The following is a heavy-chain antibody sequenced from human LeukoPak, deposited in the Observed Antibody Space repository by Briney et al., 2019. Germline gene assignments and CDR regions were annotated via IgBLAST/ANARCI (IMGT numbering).Heavy chain of an antibody. CDR1: GYTFTDYG. Sequence: GSVKVSCKASGYTFTDYGIHWVRQAPGQGLEWMGWISGYNDDTNYAQMVQGRFSMTKDTSTTTVYMELRSLRSDDAAVYFCARAPVAAGGFDSWGQGTRVTVSS. V-gene: IGHV1-18*01. D-gene: IGHD6-19*01. CDR2: ISGYNDDT. CDR3: ARAPVAAGGFDS. J-gene: IGHJ4*02.